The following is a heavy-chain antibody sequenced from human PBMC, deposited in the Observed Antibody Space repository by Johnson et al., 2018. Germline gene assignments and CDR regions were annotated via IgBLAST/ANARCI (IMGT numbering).Heavy chain of an antibody. CDR2: IIPIFGTA. J-gene: IGHJ4*02. Sequence: QLVESGAEVKKPGSSVKVSCKASGGTFSSYAISWVRQAPGQGLEWMGGIIPIFGTANYAQKFQGRVTITADESTSTAYMELSSLRSEDTAVDYCAKGRQYYYDSSGTAYGWGQGTLVPFSS. V-gene: IGHV1-69*01. D-gene: IGHD3-22*01. CDR3: AKGRQYYYDSSGTAYG. CDR1: GGTFSSYA.